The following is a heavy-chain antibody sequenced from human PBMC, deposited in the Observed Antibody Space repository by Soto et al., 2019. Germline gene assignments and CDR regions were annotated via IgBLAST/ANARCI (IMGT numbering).Heavy chain of an antibody. CDR3: GRETYYSEY. Sequence: EVQLVESGGGLVQPGGSLRLSCAASGFTFSDHFMDWVRQAPGKGLEWIGRIQIKAHSYTTEYAASVKGRFTISRDDSTNSLYLQMNSLKTEDTAVYYCGRETYYSEYWGQGTLVTVSS. V-gene: IGHV3-72*01. CDR1: GFTFSDHF. CDR2: IQIKAHSYTT. J-gene: IGHJ4*02.